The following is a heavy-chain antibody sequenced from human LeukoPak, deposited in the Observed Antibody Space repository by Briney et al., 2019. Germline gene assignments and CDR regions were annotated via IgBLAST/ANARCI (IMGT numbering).Heavy chain of an antibody. Sequence: GGSLRLSCAASGFTFSSSWMGWARQAPGKGLEWVANIKEDGSWKHYAGSVQGRFTISRDNAKNSLYLQMNSLRAEDTAVYYCARDRGWYHADSWGQGTLVTVSS. V-gene: IGHV3-7*01. D-gene: IGHD6-19*01. CDR1: GFTFSSSW. J-gene: IGHJ4*02. CDR2: IKEDGSWK. CDR3: ARDRGWYHADS.